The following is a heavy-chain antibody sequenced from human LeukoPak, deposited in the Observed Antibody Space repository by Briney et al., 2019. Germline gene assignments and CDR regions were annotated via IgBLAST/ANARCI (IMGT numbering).Heavy chain of an antibody. CDR3: AKDVGKWESLHFFDY. CDR1: GFAFSSHA. D-gene: IGHD1-26*01. CDR2: ISISGGRT. V-gene: IGHV3-23*01. Sequence: QSGGSLRLSCAASGFAFSSHAMTWVRQAPGKGLEWVSAISISGGRTYYAHSVKGRFTISRDNSRNTLYLQMNSLRGDDTAVYYCAKDVGKWESLHFFDYWGQGTLVTVSS. J-gene: IGHJ4*02.